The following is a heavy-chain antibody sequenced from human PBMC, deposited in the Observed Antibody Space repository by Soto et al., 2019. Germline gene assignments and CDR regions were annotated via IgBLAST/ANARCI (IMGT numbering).Heavy chain of an antibody. D-gene: IGHD7-27*01. J-gene: IGHJ4*02. CDR3: ARSPSNWGFDY. CDR1: GYTFTRYD. V-gene: IGHV1-8*01. CDR2: MNPNSGNT. Sequence: ASVQVSCKASGYTFTRYDINWVRQATGQGFEWMGWMNPNSGNTGYAQKLQGRVTLTRNTSITTAYMELSSLISEDTAVYYCARSPSNWGFDYWGLGTLVTVSS.